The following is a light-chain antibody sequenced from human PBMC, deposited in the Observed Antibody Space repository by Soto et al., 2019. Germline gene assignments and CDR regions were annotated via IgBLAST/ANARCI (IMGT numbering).Light chain of an antibody. CDR1: QTINNC. CDR2: DAS. Sequence: DIQMTQSASTLSASVGDTVTITCRASQTINNCLAWYQQKPGKAPKLLISDASSLEPGVPSRFSGSGSGTEFTLSINSLQPDDFATYYCQQCYIYWTFGQGTKVDIK. J-gene: IGKJ1*01. CDR3: QQCYIYWT. V-gene: IGKV1-5*01.